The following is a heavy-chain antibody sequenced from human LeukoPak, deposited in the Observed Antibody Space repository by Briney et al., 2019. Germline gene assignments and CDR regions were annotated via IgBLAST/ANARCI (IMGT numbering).Heavy chain of an antibody. Sequence: SETLSLTCTVSGGSISSSSYYWGWIRQPPGKGLEWIGSIYYSGSTYYNPSLKSRVTISVDTSKNQFSLKLSSVTAADTAVYYCARDLLDSGYDWVNNAFDIWGQGTMVTVSS. CDR3: ARDLLDSGYDWVNNAFDI. CDR1: GGSISSSSYY. CDR2: IYYSGST. J-gene: IGHJ3*02. D-gene: IGHD5-12*01. V-gene: IGHV4-39*07.